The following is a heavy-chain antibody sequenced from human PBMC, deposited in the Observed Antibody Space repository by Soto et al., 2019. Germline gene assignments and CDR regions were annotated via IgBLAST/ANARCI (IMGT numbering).Heavy chain of an antibody. J-gene: IGHJ5*02. CDR3: ARESTAMSPSGWYRPRGDWFDP. D-gene: IGHD6-19*01. V-gene: IGHV4-34*01. CDR2: INHSGST. Sequence: QVQLQQWGAGLLKPSETLSLTCAVYGGSFSGYYWSWIRQPPGKGLEWIGEINHSGSTNYNPSLKRRVTISVDTSKNQVSLKLSSVTAADTAVYYCARESTAMSPSGWYRPRGDWFDPWGQGTLVTVSS. CDR1: GGSFSGYY.